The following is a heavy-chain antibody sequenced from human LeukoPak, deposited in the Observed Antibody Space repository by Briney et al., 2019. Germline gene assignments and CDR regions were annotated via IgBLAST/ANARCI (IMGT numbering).Heavy chain of an antibody. CDR3: ARVAVSGTDWFDP. CDR1: GDSVSSNSAA. Sequence: SQTLSLTCAISGDSVSSNSAAWSWIRQSPSRGLEWLGRTYYRSKWYNDYAVFVKSRTTINPDTSKNQFSLQLNSVTPEDTAVYYCARVAVSGTDWFDPWGQGTLVTVSS. J-gene: IGHJ5*02. V-gene: IGHV6-1*01. CDR2: TYYRSKWYN. D-gene: IGHD6-19*01.